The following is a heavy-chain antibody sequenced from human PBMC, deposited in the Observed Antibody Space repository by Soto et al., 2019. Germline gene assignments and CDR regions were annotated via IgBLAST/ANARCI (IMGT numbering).Heavy chain of an antibody. Sequence: EVQLVESGGGLVQPGESLRLSCAASGITFDYAWMHWVRQAPGKGLVWVSRVHSDGTSTTYADFVKGRFAMSRDNARNTVALEMGSRRAEDTAIYCCTRGDRGGFGLWGHGTVVNASS. CDR2: VHSDGTST. CDR1: GITFDYAW. D-gene: IGHD2-15*01. J-gene: IGHJ3*01. CDR3: TRGDRGGFGL. V-gene: IGHV3-74*01.